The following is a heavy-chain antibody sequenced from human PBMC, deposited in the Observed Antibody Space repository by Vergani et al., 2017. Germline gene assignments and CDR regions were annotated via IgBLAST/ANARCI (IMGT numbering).Heavy chain of an antibody. V-gene: IGHV4-59*05. CDR2: MDYSGST. J-gene: IGHJ4*02. CDR3: ASKRGACRAAYCHSYDF. Sequence: QVRLQESGPGLVKPSETLSLICTVSGVSITTYYWSWVRQPPGKGLEWIGSMDYSGSTSYNPSLESRISISFETPKNQFSLRLTSVTAADTAVYYCASKRGACRAAYCHSYDFWGPGTLVGVSS. D-gene: IGHD2-15*01. CDR1: GVSITTYY.